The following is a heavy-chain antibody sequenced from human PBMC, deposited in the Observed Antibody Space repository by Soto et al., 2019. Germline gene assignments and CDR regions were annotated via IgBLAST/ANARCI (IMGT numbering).Heavy chain of an antibody. D-gene: IGHD1-26*01. CDR3: TTAGQWDFWTGYYFEH. J-gene: IGHJ4*02. CDR1: GCGVPTTW. Sequence: SLRRSCAGRGCGVPTTWLTWVAQASGKGLKRVGSIRPNTERXPTTGYSASVKGRFPLSKDDSTVMVYLQMNSLKIEDTAVYYCTTAGQWDFWTGYYFEHWGQGTPVTVS. CDR2: IRPNTERXPT. V-gene: IGHV3-15*01.